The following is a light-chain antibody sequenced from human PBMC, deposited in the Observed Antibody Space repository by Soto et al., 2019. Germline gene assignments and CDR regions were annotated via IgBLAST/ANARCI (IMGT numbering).Light chain of an antibody. CDR1: QSLGTTD. V-gene: IGKV3-20*01. CDR2: GTS. CDR3: QQYGSLPYT. Sequence: PGKRATLSCRASQSLGTTDLVWYQQRSGQPPRLVIHGTSSTASGIPARFSGGGSGTDFTLTINRLEPEDSAVYYCQQYGSLPYTFGRGTRLEIQ. J-gene: IGKJ5*01.